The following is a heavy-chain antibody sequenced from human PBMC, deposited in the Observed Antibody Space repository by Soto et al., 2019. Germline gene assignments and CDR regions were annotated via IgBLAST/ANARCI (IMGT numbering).Heavy chain of an antibody. CDR3: AREANDFDI. Sequence: QVHLVESGGGVVQPGRSLRLSCAASGFTFRSYGMHWVRQAPGKGLEWVTCIAYDGNSKFYAESVKGRFTISRDNSRNTVYLQMDSLRPEDTAVYYCAREANDFDIWGQGTMVTVSS. J-gene: IGHJ3*02. CDR1: GFTFRSYG. V-gene: IGHV3-30*03. CDR2: IAYDGNSK.